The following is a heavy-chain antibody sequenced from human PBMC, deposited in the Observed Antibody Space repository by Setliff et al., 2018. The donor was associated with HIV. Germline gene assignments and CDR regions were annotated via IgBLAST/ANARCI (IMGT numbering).Heavy chain of an antibody. Sequence: KPSETLSLTCAVSGDPISGGYYWAWIRQAPGKGLEWVGSVSHRGTTYYKSSLKSRVTIAADTPKNQVSLNLRAVTAADTAVYYCARYWGSYPEHFDYWGQGTLVTVS. CDR2: VSHRGTT. CDR3: ARYWGSYPEHFDY. D-gene: IGHD1-26*01. CDR1: GDPISGGYY. V-gene: IGHV4-38-2*01. J-gene: IGHJ4*02.